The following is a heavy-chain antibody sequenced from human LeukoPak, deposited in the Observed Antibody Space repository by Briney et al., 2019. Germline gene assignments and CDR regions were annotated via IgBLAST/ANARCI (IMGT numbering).Heavy chain of an antibody. D-gene: IGHD3-9*01. CDR1: GFTFSSYA. J-gene: IGHJ4*02. V-gene: IGHV3-23*01. CDR2: ISGSGST. CDR3: AKDRYDTLTGYFDY. Sequence: GGSLRLSCAASGFTFSSYAMSWVRQAPGKGLEWVSAISGSGSTYYADSVKGRFTISRDNSKNTLYLQMNSLRAEDTAVYYCAKDRYDTLTGYFDYWGQGTLVTVSS.